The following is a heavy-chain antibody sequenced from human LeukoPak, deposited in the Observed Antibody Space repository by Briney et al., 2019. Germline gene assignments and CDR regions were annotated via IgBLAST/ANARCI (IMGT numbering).Heavy chain of an antibody. Sequence: GGSLRLSCAASGFTFSSYWMSWVRQAPGKGLEWVANIKQDGSEKYYVDSVKGRFTISRDNAKNSLYLQMNSLRAEDTAVYYCARVWDSGYDYYFDYWGQGTLVTVSS. CDR3: ARVWDSGYDYYFDY. V-gene: IGHV3-7*01. CDR1: GFTFSSYW. J-gene: IGHJ4*02. CDR2: IKQDGSEK. D-gene: IGHD5-12*01.